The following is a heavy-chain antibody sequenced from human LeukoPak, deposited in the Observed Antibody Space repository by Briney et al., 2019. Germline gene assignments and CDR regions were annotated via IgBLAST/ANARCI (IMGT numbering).Heavy chain of an antibody. D-gene: IGHD5-18*01. CDR3: ARGVTRDYYYYMDV. CDR2: IYYSGST. Sequence: SETLSLTCTVPGGSISSYYWCWIRQPPGRGLEWIGYIYYSGSTNYNPSLKSRVTISVDTSKNQFSLKLSSVTAADTAVYYCARGVTRDYYYYMDVWGKGTTVTVSS. CDR1: GGSISSYY. J-gene: IGHJ6*03. V-gene: IGHV4-59*01.